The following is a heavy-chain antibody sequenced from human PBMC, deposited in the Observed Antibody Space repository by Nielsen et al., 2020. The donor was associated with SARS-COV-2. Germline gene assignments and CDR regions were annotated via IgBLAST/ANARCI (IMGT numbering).Heavy chain of an antibody. D-gene: IGHD6-13*01. J-gene: IGHJ6*03. Sequence: RQAPGKGLEWIGYVWLTGSTGYNPSLKSRVTISVDTSKNQFSLKLSSVTAADTAVYYCAKEVRWQQLVHGVRHYYYYMDVWGKGTTVTVSS. V-gene: IGHV4-59*01. CDR2: VWLTGST. CDR3: AKEVRWQQLVHGVRHYYYYMDV.